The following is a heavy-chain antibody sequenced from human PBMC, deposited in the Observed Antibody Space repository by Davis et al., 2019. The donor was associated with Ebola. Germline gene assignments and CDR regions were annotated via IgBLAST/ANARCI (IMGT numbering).Heavy chain of an antibody. J-gene: IGHJ4*02. CDR1: GYSFTSYW. Sequence: GESLKISCKGSGYSFTSYWIGWVRQMPGKVLEWMGIIYPGDSDTRYSPSFQGQVTISADKSISTAYLQWSSLKASDTAMYYCARQGGYYYDSSGDNFDYWGQGTLVTVSS. CDR3: ARQGGYYYDSSGDNFDY. CDR2: IYPGDSDT. D-gene: IGHD3-22*01. V-gene: IGHV5-51*01.